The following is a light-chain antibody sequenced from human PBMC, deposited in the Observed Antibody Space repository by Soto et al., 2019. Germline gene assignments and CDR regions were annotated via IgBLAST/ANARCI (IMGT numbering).Light chain of an antibody. J-gene: IGKJ4*01. CDR2: GAS. V-gene: IGKV3-15*01. Sequence: EIVMTQSPVTLSVSPGERATLSCRASQTINSDLAWYQQKAGQAPRLLIYGASIRATGIPARFSGSGSATEFTLTISGLQSEDFAVYYCQQYNNWPLTFGGGARVDIK. CDR3: QQYNNWPLT. CDR1: QTINSD.